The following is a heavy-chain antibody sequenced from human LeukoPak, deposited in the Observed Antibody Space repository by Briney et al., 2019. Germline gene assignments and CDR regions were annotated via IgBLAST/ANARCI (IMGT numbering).Heavy chain of an antibody. CDR2: IWYDGTNK. CDR1: GFTFSNYG. CDR3: ARVTSPYSSGWYAGVNHYYYYYGMDV. Sequence: PGGSLRLSCAASGFTFSNYGMHWVRQAPGKGLEGVAVIWYDGTNKYYADSVKGRFTISRDNSKNTLYLQMNSLRAEDTAVYYCARVTSPYSSGWYAGVNHYYYYYGMDVWGQGTTVTVSS. V-gene: IGHV3-33*01. J-gene: IGHJ6*02. D-gene: IGHD6-19*01.